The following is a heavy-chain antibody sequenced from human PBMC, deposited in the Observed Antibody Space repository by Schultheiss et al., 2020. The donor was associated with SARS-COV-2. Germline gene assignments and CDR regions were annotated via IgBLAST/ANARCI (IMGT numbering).Heavy chain of an antibody. Sequence: GGSLRLSCTASGFAFGDYAMSWVRQAPGKGLEWVGFIRSKAYGGTTEYAASVKGRFTISRDDSKSIAYLQMNSLKTEDTAVYYCTREGVAADFDYWGQGTLVTVSS. J-gene: IGHJ4*02. V-gene: IGHV3-49*04. CDR1: GFAFGDYA. CDR2: IRSKAYGGTT. D-gene: IGHD2-2*01. CDR3: TREGVAADFDY.